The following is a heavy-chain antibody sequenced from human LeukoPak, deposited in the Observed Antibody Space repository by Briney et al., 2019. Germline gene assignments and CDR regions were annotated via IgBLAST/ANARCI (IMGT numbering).Heavy chain of an antibody. CDR2: NSSGGST. V-gene: IGHV3-53*01. CDR1: GFTVSSNY. J-gene: IGHJ1*01. CDR3: ARAATYYDILTGYSTTYFQH. D-gene: IGHD3-9*01. Sequence: GGSLRLSCAASGFTVSSNYMSWVRQAPGKGLEWVSVNSSGGSTSYTDPLKGRFTLSRDNSKNTLYLQMNSLRAEDTAVYYCARAATYYDILTGYSTTYFQHWGQGTLVTVSS.